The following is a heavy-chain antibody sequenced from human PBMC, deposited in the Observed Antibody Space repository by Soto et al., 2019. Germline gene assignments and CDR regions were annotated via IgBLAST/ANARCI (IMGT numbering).Heavy chain of an antibody. Sequence: QVQLVQSGAAVRKPGASVSVSCKASDYTLSNCYMSWVRQTPGQGLEWMGKINPDGGATTYAQNFQGRLTITSDTSSYTVYMEITGLTSDDTAVYYCARGRRYVVWGQGTQVTVSS. CDR1: DYTLSNCY. V-gene: IGHV1-46*01. J-gene: IGHJ4*02. CDR3: ARGRRYVV. CDR2: INPDGGAT. D-gene: IGHD1-1*01.